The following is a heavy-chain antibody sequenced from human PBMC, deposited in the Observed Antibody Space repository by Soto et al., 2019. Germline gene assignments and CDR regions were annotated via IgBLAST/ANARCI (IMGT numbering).Heavy chain of an antibody. CDR3: ARTASGDYYERFDC. Sequence: EFLKIPCSSSANSFTDYWIGWVRQMPGKGLEWMGSIYPGDSDIKYSASFQGQVTISADKSINTAYLQWSSLKASDSAMYYCARTASGDYYERFDCWGQGTLGPVSS. CDR2: IYPGDSDI. D-gene: IGHD3-3*01. CDR1: ANSFTDYW. V-gene: IGHV5-51*01. J-gene: IGHJ5*01.